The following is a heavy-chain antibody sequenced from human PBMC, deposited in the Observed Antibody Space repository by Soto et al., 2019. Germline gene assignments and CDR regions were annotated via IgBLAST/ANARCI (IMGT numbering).Heavy chain of an antibody. CDR3: ARCIAALGPIEY. CDR1: GGSISSYY. D-gene: IGHD6-13*01. J-gene: IGHJ4*02. CDR2: IDYSGNT. Sequence: SETLSLTCTVSGGSISSYYWSWLRQPPGKGLEWIGYIDYSGNTNYNPSLKSRLTISVDTSKNQFSLKLSSVTAADTAVYYRARCIAALGPIEYWGQGTLVTVSS. V-gene: IGHV4-59*12.